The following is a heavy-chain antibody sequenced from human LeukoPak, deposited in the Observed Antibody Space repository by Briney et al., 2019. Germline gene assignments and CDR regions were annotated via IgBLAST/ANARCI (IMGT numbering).Heavy chain of an antibody. CDR1: GGTFSSYA. CDR3: VRDGGVLFGEFPFDY. CDR2: IFPIFGTA. J-gene: IGHJ4*02. D-gene: IGHD3-10*01. Sequence: ASVKVSCKASGGTFSSYAISWVRQAPGQGLEWMGGIFPIFGTANYAQRLQGRVTMTTDISTSTAYMELRSLRSDDTAVYYCVRDGGVLFGEFPFDYWGQGTLVTVSS. V-gene: IGHV1-69*05.